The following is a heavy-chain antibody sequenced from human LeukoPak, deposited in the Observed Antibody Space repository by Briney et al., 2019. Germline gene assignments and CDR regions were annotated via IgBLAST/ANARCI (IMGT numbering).Heavy chain of an antibody. V-gene: IGHV3-23*01. J-gene: IGHJ6*03. CDR2: ISGRGGIT. CDR3: AKALRETHRPVYSYYYMDV. Sequence: GGSLRLSCAASEFTFNNYAVSWVRQAPGQGLEWVSTISGRGGITYYAASVKGRFTISRDNSKNTVFLQMNSLRVDDTAVYYCAKALRETHRPVYSYYYMDVWGKGTTVTVSS. D-gene: IGHD2-21*01. CDR1: EFTFNNYA.